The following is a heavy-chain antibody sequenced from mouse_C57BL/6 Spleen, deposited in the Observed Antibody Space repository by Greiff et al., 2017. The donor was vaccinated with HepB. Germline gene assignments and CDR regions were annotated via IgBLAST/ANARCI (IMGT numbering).Heavy chain of an antibody. CDR1: GYTFTDYN. D-gene: IGHD6-1*01. CDR2: INPNNGGT. V-gene: IGHV1-18*01. J-gene: IGHJ4*01. CDR3: GRWGGAPDAMDY. Sequence: EVQLQQSGPELVKPGASVKIPCKASGYTFTDYNMDWVKQSHGKNLEWIGDINPNNGGTIYNQKFKGKATLTVDKSSSPAYMELRSLTSEDPAVYYGGRWGGAPDAMDYWGQGTSVTVSS.